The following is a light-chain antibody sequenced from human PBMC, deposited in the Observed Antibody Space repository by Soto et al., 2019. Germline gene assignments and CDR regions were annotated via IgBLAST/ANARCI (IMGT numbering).Light chain of an antibody. CDR2: DAS. CDR1: QNIGNF. V-gene: IGKV3-11*01. Sequence: EIVLTQSPSNMSLSPGERATLSCRASQNIGNFLAWYQHKPGQAPRLLIYDASKRATGIPARFSGSGSGTDFTLTISSLEPADFAVYYCQQRTTWPPRFAFGPGTRVDIK. J-gene: IGKJ3*01. CDR3: QQRTTWPPRFA.